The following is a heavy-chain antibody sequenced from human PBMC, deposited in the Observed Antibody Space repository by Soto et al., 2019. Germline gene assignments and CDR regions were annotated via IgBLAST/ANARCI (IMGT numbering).Heavy chain of an antibody. D-gene: IGHD3-10*01. CDR3: ARDGGYGSGSYRFDY. Sequence: QVQLQESGPGLVKPSQTLSLTCTVSGGSISSGGYYWSWIRQHPGKGLEWIGYIYYSGSTSYNPSSERRVTVSIDTSNNHFDMKVSSVTAADTAVYYCARDGGYGSGSYRFDYWGQGTLVTVSS. J-gene: IGHJ4*02. CDR1: GGSISSGGYY. V-gene: IGHV4-31*03. CDR2: IYYSGST.